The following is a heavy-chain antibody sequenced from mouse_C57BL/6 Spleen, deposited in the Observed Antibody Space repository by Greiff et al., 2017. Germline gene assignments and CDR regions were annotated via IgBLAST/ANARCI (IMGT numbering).Heavy chain of an antibody. CDR2: IDPSDSNT. CDR1: GYTFTCFW. Sequence: VKQSCKASGYTFTCFWMQWVKQRPGQGLEWIGEIDPSDSNTIYNQKFKGKATLTVDTSSSTGYMQLRRLTSEDSAVYYWARRYYGSRGYFDVWGTGTTVTVSS. V-gene: IGHV1-50*01. CDR3: ARRYYGSRGYFDV. D-gene: IGHD1-1*01. J-gene: IGHJ1*03.